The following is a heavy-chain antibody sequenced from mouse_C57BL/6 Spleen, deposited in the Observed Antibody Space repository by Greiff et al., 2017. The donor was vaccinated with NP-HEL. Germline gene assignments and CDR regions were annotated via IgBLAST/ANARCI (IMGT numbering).Heavy chain of an antibody. CDR2: IGPNSGGT. V-gene: IGHV1-72*01. CDR3: ARDYYGSSYWYFDV. CDR1: GYTFTSYW. Sequence: QVQLQQPGAELVKPGASVKLSCKASGYTFTSYWMHWVKQRPGRGLEWIGRIGPNSGGTTYNEKFKSKATLTVDKPSSTAYMQLSSLTSEDSAVYYCARDYYGSSYWYFDVWGTGTTVTASS. J-gene: IGHJ1*03. D-gene: IGHD1-1*01.